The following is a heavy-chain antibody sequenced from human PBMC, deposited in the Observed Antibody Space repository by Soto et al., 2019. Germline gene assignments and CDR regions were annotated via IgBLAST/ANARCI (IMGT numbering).Heavy chain of an antibody. CDR3: TTDLRFLEWQQVDY. CDR1: GFTFSTYG. J-gene: IGHJ4*02. Sequence: SLRLSCAASGFTFSTYGVHWVRQAPGKGLEWVAVVWSDGSKEFYADSVKDRFTIFRDNSQNTVYMQMNSLRAEDTAVYYCTTDLRFLEWQQVDYWGQGTLVTVSS. D-gene: IGHD3-3*01. V-gene: IGHV3-33*01. CDR2: VWSDGSKE.